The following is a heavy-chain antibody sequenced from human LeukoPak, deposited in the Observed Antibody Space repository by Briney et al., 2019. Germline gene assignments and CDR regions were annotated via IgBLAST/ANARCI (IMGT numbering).Heavy chain of an antibody. J-gene: IGHJ5*02. V-gene: IGHV1-2*02. CDR3: ARAKNYDFWSGYKKNWFDP. Sequence: ASVKVSCKASGYTFTGYYMHWVRQAPGQGLEWMGWINPNSGGTNYAQKFQGRVTMTRDTSISTAYMELSRLGSDDTAVYYCARAKNYDFWSGYKKNWFDPWGQGTLVTVSS. CDR2: INPNSGGT. CDR1: GYTFTGYY. D-gene: IGHD3-3*01.